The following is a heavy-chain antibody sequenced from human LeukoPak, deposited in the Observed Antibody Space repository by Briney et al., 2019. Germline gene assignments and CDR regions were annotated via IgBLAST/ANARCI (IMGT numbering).Heavy chain of an antibody. Sequence: AAVTVSCTASGYTFTSYSFHLVRQAPGPGLGWMGIVNPSGGSTSYAQKFQGRVTMTRDTYTTTVYMELSSLRSDDTAVFYCARKHKHYFQIDYWGQGTLVTVSS. D-gene: IGHD2/OR15-2a*01. CDR3: ARKHKHYFQIDY. V-gene: IGHV1-46*01. J-gene: IGHJ4*02. CDR1: GYTFTSYS. CDR2: VNPSGGST.